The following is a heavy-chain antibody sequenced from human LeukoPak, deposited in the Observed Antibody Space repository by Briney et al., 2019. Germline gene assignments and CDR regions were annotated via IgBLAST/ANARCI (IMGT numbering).Heavy chain of an antibody. V-gene: IGHV3-53*01. Sequence: PGGSLRLSCAASGFTFSSYSMNWVRQAPGKGLEWVSIIYSGGSTHYADSVKGRFTISRDNSKNTLYLQMNSLRVGDTAVYYCAGNYYYYMDVWGKGTTVTVSS. J-gene: IGHJ6*03. CDR3: AGNYYYYMDV. CDR2: IYSGGST. CDR1: GFTFSSYS.